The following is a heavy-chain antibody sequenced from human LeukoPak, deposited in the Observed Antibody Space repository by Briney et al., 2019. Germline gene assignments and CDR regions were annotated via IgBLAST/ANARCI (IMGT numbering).Heavy chain of an antibody. V-gene: IGHV3-11*03. CDR2: ISSSSSYT. CDR3: AAGTAADF. J-gene: IGHJ4*02. CDR1: GLPFSDYY. Sequence: GGSLRLSCVASGLPFSDYYVNWIRQAPGEGLEWISYISSSSSYTDYADSVKGRFTISRDNDKSALYLQMSSLRLEDTAVYYCAAGTAADFWGRGTVVSVS. D-gene: IGHD6-13*01.